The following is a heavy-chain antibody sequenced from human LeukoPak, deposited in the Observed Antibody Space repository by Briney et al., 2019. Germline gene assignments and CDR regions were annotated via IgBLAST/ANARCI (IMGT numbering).Heavy chain of an antibody. J-gene: IGHJ4*02. CDR2: ISSSSSYI. Sequence: GGSLRLSCAASGFTFSSYSMNWVRQAPGKGLEWVSSISSSSSYIYYADSVKGRFTISRDNAKNSLYLQMNSLRAEDTAVYYCARDRGADYYDSSGYPMGYWGQGTLVTVSS. CDR3: ARDRGADYYDSSGYPMGY. D-gene: IGHD3-22*01. V-gene: IGHV3-21*01. CDR1: GFTFSSYS.